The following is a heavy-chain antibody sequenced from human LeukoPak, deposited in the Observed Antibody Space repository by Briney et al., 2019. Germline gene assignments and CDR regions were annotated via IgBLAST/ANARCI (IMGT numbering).Heavy chain of an antibody. J-gene: IGHJ4*02. CDR3: ARGGIYSSGWDFDY. CDR1: GFTFSSYG. V-gene: IGHV3-33*01. CDR2: IWYDGSNK. Sequence: GRSLRLSCAASGFTFSSYGMHWVRQAPGKGLEWVAVIWYDGSNKYYADSVKGRFTISRDNSKNTLYLQMNSLRAEDTAVYYCARGGIYSSGWDFDYWGQGTLVTVSS. D-gene: IGHD6-19*01.